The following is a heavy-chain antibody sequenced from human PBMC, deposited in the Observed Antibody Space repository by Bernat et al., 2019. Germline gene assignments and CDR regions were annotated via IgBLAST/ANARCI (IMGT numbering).Heavy chain of an antibody. J-gene: IGHJ5*02. Sequence: EVQLVESGGGLIQPGGSLRLSCAASGFTVSSNYMSWVRQAPGKGLEWVSVIYSGGSTYYADSVKGRFTISRDNSKNTLYLQMNSLRAEDTAVYYCARDLNGISGYDSSPASWGQGTLVTVSS. CDR3: ARDLNGISGYDSSPAS. CDR1: GFTVSSNY. D-gene: IGHD5-12*01. CDR2: IYSGGST. V-gene: IGHV3-53*01.